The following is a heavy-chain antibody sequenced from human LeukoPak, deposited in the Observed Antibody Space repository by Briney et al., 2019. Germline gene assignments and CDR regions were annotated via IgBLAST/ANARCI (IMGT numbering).Heavy chain of an antibody. Sequence: GGSLRLSCAASGFTFSSYTMNWVRQPPGKGLEWVSNIGTSSTTIYYADSVKGRFTISRDNAKNSLYLQMNSLRADDTAVYYCARGNGGNLYYYYYMDVWGKGTTVTVSS. CDR3: ARGNGGNLYYYYYMDV. V-gene: IGHV3-48*01. D-gene: IGHD4-23*01. J-gene: IGHJ6*03. CDR2: IGTSSTTI. CDR1: GFTFSSYT.